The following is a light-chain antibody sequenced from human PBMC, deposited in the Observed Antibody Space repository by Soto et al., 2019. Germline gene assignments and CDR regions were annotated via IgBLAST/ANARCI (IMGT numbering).Light chain of an antibody. V-gene: IGLV2-11*01. CDR2: DVT. Sequence: QSALTQPRSVSGSPGQSVTLSCTGTSSDVGGYDYVSWYRQHPGKAPKLIIYDVTQRPSGVPARFSGAKSGDTASLTISGLQADDEADYYCCSYAGSSTSFVFGGGTKLTVL. CDR1: SSDVGGYDY. CDR3: CSYAGSSTSFV. J-gene: IGLJ2*01.